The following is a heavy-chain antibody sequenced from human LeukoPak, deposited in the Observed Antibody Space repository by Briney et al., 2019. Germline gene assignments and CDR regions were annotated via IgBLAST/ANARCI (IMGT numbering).Heavy chain of an antibody. Sequence: SVKVSCKASGGTFSSYAISWVRQAPGQGLEWMGRIIPILGIANYAQKFQGRVTITADKSTSTAYMELSSLRSDDTAVYYCVRAMAPLDTFNYQYAMDVWGQGTMVTVSS. J-gene: IGHJ6*02. CDR3: VRAMAPLDTFNYQYAMDV. D-gene: IGHD5-24*01. V-gene: IGHV1-69*04. CDR1: GGTFSSYA. CDR2: IIPILGIA.